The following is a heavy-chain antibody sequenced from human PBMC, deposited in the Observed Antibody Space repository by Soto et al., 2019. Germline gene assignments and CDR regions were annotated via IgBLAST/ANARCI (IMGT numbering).Heavy chain of an antibody. Sequence: SETLSLTCAVYGGSFSGYYWSWIRQPPGKGLEWIGEINHSGSTNYNPSLKSRVTISVDTSKNQFSLKLSSVTAADTAVYYCARDYDFWSGYYTTRTVMFDPWGQGTLVTVSS. D-gene: IGHD3-3*01. CDR3: ARDYDFWSGYYTTRTVMFDP. J-gene: IGHJ5*02. CDR1: GGSFSGYY. V-gene: IGHV4-34*01. CDR2: INHSGST.